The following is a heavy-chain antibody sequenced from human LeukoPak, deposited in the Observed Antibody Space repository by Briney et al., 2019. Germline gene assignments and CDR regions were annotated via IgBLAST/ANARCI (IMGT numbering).Heavy chain of an antibody. CDR2: FDPEDGET. J-gene: IGHJ3*02. V-gene: IGHV1-24*01. CDR3: ATTHWRNTLDAFDI. CDR1: GYTLTELS. Sequence: ASVKVSCKVSGYTLTELSMHWVRQAPGKGLEWMGGFDPEDGETIYAQKFQGRVTMTEDTSTDTAYMELSSLRSEDAAVYYCATTHWRNTLDAFDIWGQGTMVTVSS. D-gene: IGHD2/OR15-2a*01.